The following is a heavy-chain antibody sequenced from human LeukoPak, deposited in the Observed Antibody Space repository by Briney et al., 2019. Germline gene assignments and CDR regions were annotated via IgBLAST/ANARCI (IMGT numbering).Heavy chain of an antibody. V-gene: IGHV1-2*02. J-gene: IGHJ5*02. D-gene: IGHD5-24*01. CDR2: INPNSGGT. Sequence: ASVKVSCTASGYTFTGYYMHWVRQAPGQGLEWMGWINPNSGGTNYAQKFQGRVTMTRDTSISTAYMELSRLRSDDTAVYYCAREKRCRKCDNWFDPWGQGTLVTVSS. CDR1: GYTFTGYY. CDR3: AREKRCRKCDNWFDP.